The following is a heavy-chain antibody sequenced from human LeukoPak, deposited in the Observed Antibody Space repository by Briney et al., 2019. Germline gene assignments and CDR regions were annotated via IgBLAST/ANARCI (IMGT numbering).Heavy chain of an antibody. V-gene: IGHV1-18*01. CDR1: GYTFISYS. D-gene: IGHD1-1*01. CDR2: INTYNGNT. CDR3: ARAHRQLERLGRYYFDY. Sequence: GASVKVSCKASGYTFISYSISWVRQAPGQGLEWMGWINTYNGNTNYAQKLQGRVTMTTDTSTSTAYMELRSLRSDDTAVYYCARAHRQLERLGRYYFDYWGQGTLVTVSS. J-gene: IGHJ4*02.